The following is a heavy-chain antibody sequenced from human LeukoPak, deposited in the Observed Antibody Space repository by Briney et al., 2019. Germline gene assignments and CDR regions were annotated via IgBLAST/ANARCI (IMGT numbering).Heavy chain of an antibody. Sequence: PGGSLRLSCAASGFTFRSFWMSWVRQAPGKGLEWVANIRHDGIEKYYVDSMKGRFTISRDNAKNSLYLQMNSLRAEDTAVYYCARDEGAAAGAFGYYYGMDVWGQGTTVTVSS. J-gene: IGHJ6*02. CDR3: ARDEGAAAGAFGYYYGMDV. V-gene: IGHV3-7*01. CDR1: GFTFRSFW. D-gene: IGHD6-13*01. CDR2: IRHDGIEK.